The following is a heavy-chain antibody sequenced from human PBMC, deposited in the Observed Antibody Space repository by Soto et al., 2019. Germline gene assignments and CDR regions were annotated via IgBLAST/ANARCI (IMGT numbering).Heavy chain of an antibody. CDR1: GYTFTGYY. CDR3: ARDRTVAGPKGWFDP. J-gene: IGHJ5*02. CDR2: LNPNSGGT. V-gene: IGHV1-2*04. Sequence: ASVKVSCKASGYTFTGYYMHWVRQAPGQGLEWMGWLNPNSGGTNYAQKFQGWVTMTRDTSISTAYMELSRLRSDDTAVYYCARDRTVAGPKGWFDPWGQGTLVTVSS. D-gene: IGHD6-19*01.